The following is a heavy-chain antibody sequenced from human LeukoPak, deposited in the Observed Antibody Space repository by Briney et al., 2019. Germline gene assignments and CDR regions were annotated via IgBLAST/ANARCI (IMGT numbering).Heavy chain of an antibody. V-gene: IGHV3-53*01. Sequence: PGGSLRPSCAASGFTVSSNYMSWVRQAPGKGLEWVSVIYSGGSTYYADSVKGRFTISRDNSKNTLYLQMNSLRAEDTAAYYCASLGDYYDSSGYYYWGQGTLVTLCS. D-gene: IGHD3-22*01. CDR2: IYSGGST. J-gene: IGHJ4*02. CDR3: ASLGDYYDSSGYYY. CDR1: GFTVSSNY.